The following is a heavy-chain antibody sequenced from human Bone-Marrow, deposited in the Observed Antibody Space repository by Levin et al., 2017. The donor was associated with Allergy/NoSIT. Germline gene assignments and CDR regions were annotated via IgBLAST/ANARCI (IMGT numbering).Heavy chain of an antibody. V-gene: IGHV2-70*04. CDR1: GVSLTTAGMR. CDR3: AQTFCSNLNCFEGSWFDP. Sequence: SGPTLVKPTQTLTLTCSFSGVSLTTAGMRVSWIRQPPGKALEWLAQIDWDDDKFYSVSLTTRLTISRDTSKNQVVLRMTNMDPVDTATYFCAQTFCSNLNCFEGSWFDPWGQGILVTVSS. J-gene: IGHJ5*02. CDR2: IDWDDDK. D-gene: IGHD2-2*01.